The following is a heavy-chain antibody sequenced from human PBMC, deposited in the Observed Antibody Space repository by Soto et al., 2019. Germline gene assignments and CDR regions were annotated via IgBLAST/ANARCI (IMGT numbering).Heavy chain of an antibody. CDR1: VYTFTSYY. J-gene: IGHJ6*02. V-gene: IGHV1-46*01. CDR2: INPSSGST. CDR3: ARDHTNGIVRATGTVNNYYYVIDV. Sequence: QVQLVQSGAEVKKPGASVKVSCKASVYTFTSYYMHWVRQAPGQGLEWMGIINPSSGSTSYAQKYKGRVTMTRETSTSTVYMELSSLRSEDTDAYYCARDHTNGIVRATGTVNNYYYVIDVWGPGTTVTVS. D-gene: IGHD1-26*01.